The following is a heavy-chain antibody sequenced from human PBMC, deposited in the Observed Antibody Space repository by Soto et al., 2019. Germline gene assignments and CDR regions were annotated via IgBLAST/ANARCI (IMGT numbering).Heavy chain of an antibody. Sequence: SETLSLTCTVSGASISDYYWSWIRQPAGKGLECIGRIYARGNTNYNPSLKSGVTMSVETSKNQLSLTLNSVTAADTAVYYCARESRSALGTVEHWGRGTMVTVSS. D-gene: IGHD6-13*01. J-gene: IGHJ4*02. CDR2: IYARGNT. V-gene: IGHV4-4*07. CDR3: ARESRSALGTVEH. CDR1: GASISDYY.